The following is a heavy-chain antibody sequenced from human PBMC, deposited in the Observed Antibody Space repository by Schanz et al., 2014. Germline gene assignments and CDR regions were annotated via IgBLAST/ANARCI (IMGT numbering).Heavy chain of an antibody. CDR3: ARRSVSPSGNSYGYVVAWFDP. CDR1: GGSISTYY. V-gene: IGHV4-4*07. J-gene: IGHJ5*02. CDR2: IYTSGST. Sequence: QVQLQESGPGLVKPSETLSLTCTVSGGSISTYYWSWIRQPAGKGLEWIGRIYTSGSTNYNPSLKSRVTMSVDPSKNQFSLRLSSVTAADTAVYYCARRSVSPSGNSYGYVVAWFDPWGQGTLVTVSS. D-gene: IGHD5-18*01.